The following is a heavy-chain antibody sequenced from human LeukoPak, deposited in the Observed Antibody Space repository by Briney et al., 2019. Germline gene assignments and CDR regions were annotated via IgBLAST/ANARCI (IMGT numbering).Heavy chain of an antibody. J-gene: IGHJ6*03. Sequence: GGSLRLSCAASGFTFSSYAMSWVRQAPGKGLEWVAAISGSGGSTYYADSVKGRFTISRENSKNTLYLQMNSLRAEDTAVYYCAKVPAAPWTYYYYYMDVWGKGTSVSVSS. CDR1: GFTFSSYA. CDR2: ISGSGGST. V-gene: IGHV3-23*01. CDR3: AKVPAAPWTYYYYYMDV. D-gene: IGHD6-25*01.